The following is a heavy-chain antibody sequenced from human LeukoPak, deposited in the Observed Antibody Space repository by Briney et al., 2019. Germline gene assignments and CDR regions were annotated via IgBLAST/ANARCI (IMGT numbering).Heavy chain of an antibody. CDR2: IYYSGST. Sequence: PSETLSLTCTVSGGSISSSSYYWGWIRQPPGKGLEWIGSIYYSGSTNYNPSLKGRVTISVDTSKNQFSLKLSSVTAADTAVYYCARIDSSGYYPFDYWGQGTLVTVSS. D-gene: IGHD3-22*01. CDR1: GGSISSSSYY. CDR3: ARIDSSGYYPFDY. J-gene: IGHJ4*02. V-gene: IGHV4-39*07.